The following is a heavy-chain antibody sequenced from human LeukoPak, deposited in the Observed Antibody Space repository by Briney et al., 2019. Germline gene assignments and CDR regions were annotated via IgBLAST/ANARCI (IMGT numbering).Heavy chain of an antibody. CDR2: IYYSGST. CDR1: GGSISSYY. D-gene: IGHD3-16*01. Sequence: SSETLSLTCTVSGGSISSYYWGWIRQPPGKGLEWIGSIYYSGSTYYNPSLKSRVTISVDTSKNQFSLKLSSVTAADTAVYYCAREFFGGAPEDYWGQGTLVTVSS. CDR3: AREFFGGAPEDY. V-gene: IGHV4-39*07. J-gene: IGHJ4*02.